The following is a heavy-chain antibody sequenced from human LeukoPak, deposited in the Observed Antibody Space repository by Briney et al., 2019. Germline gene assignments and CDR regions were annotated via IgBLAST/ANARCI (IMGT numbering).Heavy chain of an antibody. D-gene: IGHD2-15*01. CDR3: ARDRCSGGVCYSTLDY. CDR1: GFTFSNYA. CDR2: ISYDGSNK. J-gene: IGHJ4*02. V-gene: IGHV3-30*04. Sequence: GGSLRLSRAASGFTFSNYALHWVRQAPGKGLEWVAVISYDGSNKYYADSVRGRFTISRDNSKNTLYLQMNSLRAEDTAVYYCARDRCSGGVCYSTLDYWGQGTLVTVSS.